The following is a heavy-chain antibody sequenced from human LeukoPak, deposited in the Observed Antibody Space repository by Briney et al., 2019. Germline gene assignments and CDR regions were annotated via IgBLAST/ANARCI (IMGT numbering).Heavy chain of an antibody. J-gene: IGHJ4*02. D-gene: IGHD3-10*01. CDR1: GSSFTSYW. V-gene: IGHV5-51*01. Sequence: GESLQISCKGSGSSFTSYWIGWLRQMPGKGLEWMGIIYPSDSDTRYSPSFQGQVTISADKSISTAYLQWSSLKASDTAMYYCARTMVRGVITSSFDFWGQGTLVTVSS. CDR3: ARTMVRGVITSSFDF. CDR2: IYPSDSDT.